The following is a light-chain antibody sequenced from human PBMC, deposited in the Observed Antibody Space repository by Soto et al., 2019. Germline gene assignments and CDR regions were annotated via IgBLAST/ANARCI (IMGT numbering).Light chain of an antibody. CDR3: QQYHNLPYT. V-gene: IGKV1-33*01. CDR2: DAS. Sequence: DIQMTQSPSSLSASVGDGVTITCQAGQDISNFLNWYQQRPEKAPKLLIYDASNLETGVPSRFSGGGSGTDFTFTISNLQPEDIATYYCQQYHNLPYTFGQGTKLELK. J-gene: IGKJ2*01. CDR1: QDISNF.